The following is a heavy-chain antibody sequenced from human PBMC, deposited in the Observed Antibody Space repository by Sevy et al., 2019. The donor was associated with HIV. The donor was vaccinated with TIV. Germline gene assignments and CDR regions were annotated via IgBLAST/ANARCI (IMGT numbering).Heavy chain of an antibody. CDR2: ISSSGSSI. D-gene: IGHD1-26*01. CDR1: GFTFSNYE. Sequence: GGSLRLSCVASGFTFSNYEMNWVRQAPGKGLEWVSYISSSGSSIYYADSVKGRFSISRDNAKNSLFLQVNSLRAEDTAVYYCARDLGSPDAFDIWGQGTMVTVPS. V-gene: IGHV3-48*03. J-gene: IGHJ3*02. CDR3: ARDLGSPDAFDI.